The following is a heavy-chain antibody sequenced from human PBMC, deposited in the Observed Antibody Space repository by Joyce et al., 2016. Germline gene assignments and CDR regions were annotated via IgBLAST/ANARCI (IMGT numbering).Heavy chain of an antibody. J-gene: IGHJ2*01. Sequence: EVQLVESGGGLVQPGGSLRLSCAASGFTLSDLYMDWVRQAPGKGLEWVGRSRNKAKSYTTEYAASVKGRFTVSRDDSNNSLYLQMNGLKTDDTAVYYCARSDVAAAHYYFDLWGRGTLVTVSS. V-gene: IGHV3-72*01. CDR1: GFTLSDLY. CDR3: ARSDVAAAHYYFDL. D-gene: IGHD2-15*01. CDR2: SRNKAKSYTT.